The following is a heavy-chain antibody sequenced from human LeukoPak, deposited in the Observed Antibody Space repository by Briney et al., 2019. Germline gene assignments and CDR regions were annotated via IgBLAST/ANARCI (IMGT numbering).Heavy chain of an antibody. D-gene: IGHD3-3*01. J-gene: IGHJ4*02. V-gene: IGHV1-69*02. CDR2: IIPILGIA. CDR1: GGTFSSYT. CDR3: ARDFWSGQIPADY. Sequence: GASVKVSCKASGGTFSSYTISWVRQAPGQGLEWMGRIIPILGIANYAQKLQGRGTITADKSTSTACMELSSLRSEDTAVYYCARDFWSGQIPADYWGQGTLVTVSS.